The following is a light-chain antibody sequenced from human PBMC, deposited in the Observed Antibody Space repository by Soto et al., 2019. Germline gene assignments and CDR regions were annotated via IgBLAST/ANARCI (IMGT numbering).Light chain of an antibody. CDR2: SNS. Sequence: QSVLTQPPSVSGAPGQRVTIFCTGTTSNIGAGSDIHWYQQLPGKAPKLLIYSNSHRPSGVPSRFSGSKSGTSASLAITGLQAEDEGDYYCQYYDTSLSGPSGIYVFGSGTKSPS. CDR3: QYYDTSLSGPSGIYV. V-gene: IGLV1-40*01. CDR1: TSNIGAGSD. J-gene: IGLJ1*01.